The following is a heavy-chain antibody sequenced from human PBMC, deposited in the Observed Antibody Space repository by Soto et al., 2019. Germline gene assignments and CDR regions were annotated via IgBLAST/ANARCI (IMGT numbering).Heavy chain of an antibody. J-gene: IGHJ4*02. CDR2: INHSGST. CDR1: GGSFSGYY. Sequence: PSETLSLTCAVYGGSFSGYYWTWIRQPPGTGLEWIGEINHSGSTNYNPSLKSRVTISVDTSKNQFSLKLTSVTAADTAVYYCARGEIQGPIDYWGQGPLVTVSS. CDR3: ARGEIQGPIDY. V-gene: IGHV4-34*01.